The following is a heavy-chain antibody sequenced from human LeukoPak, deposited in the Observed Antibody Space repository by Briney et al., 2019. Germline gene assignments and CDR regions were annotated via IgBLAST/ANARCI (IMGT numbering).Heavy chain of an antibody. V-gene: IGHV3-48*03. J-gene: IGHJ4*02. Sequence: GGSLRVSCAASVFTFSSYEMNWVRQAPGKGLEGVSYISSSGSTIYYADSVKGRFTISRDNAKNSLYLQMNSLRAEDTAVYYCARDGSAGSGYFDYWGQGTLVTVSS. CDR1: VFTFSSYE. CDR3: ARDGSAGSGYFDY. CDR2: ISSSGSTI. D-gene: IGHD3-22*01.